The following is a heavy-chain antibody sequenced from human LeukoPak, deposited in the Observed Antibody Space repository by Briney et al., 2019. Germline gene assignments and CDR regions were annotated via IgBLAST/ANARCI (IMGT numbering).Heavy chain of an antibody. CDR1: GGTFSSYA. Sequence: SVKVSCKASGGTFSSYAISWVRQAPGQGLEWMGRIIPILGIANYAQKFQGRVTFTADKSTSTAYMELSSLRSEDTAVYYCASSRDTYYYDSSGYALFDYWGQGTLVTVSS. D-gene: IGHD3-22*01. V-gene: IGHV1-69*04. CDR3: ASSRDTYYYDSSGYALFDY. J-gene: IGHJ4*02. CDR2: IIPILGIA.